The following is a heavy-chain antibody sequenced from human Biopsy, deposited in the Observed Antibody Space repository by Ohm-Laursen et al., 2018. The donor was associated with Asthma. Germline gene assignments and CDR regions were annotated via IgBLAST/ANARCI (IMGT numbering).Heavy chain of an antibody. CDR2: IIPMFGTT. V-gene: IGHV1-69*13. D-gene: IGHD2-15*01. J-gene: IGHJ6*02. CDR1: GGTFSNYA. Sequence: SVKVSCKASGGTFSNYAISWVRQAPGQRLEWMGGIIPMFGTTNYAQKFQGRVTITADESTSTAYMELSSLRSDDTAVYYCASPTYCSGSSCINNYYYALDVWGQGTTVTVSS. CDR3: ASPTYCSGSSCINNYYYALDV.